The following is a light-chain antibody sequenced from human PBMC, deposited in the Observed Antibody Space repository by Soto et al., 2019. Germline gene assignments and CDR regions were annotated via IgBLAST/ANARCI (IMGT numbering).Light chain of an antibody. J-gene: IGKJ1*01. V-gene: IGKV1-5*03. CDR3: QQYKDNWT. Sequence: DIQMTQSPPTLSSSEEHRVTINSRASQRMSSWLAWYQQKPGKAPKLLIYKASTLESGVPSRFSGSGSGTEFTLAISSLQPDDSATYYCQQYKDNWTFGQGTKVDIK. CDR2: KAS. CDR1: QRMSSW.